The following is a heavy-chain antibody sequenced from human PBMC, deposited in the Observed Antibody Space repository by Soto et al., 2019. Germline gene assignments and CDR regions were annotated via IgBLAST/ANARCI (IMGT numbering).Heavy chain of an antibody. J-gene: IGHJ6*02. V-gene: IGHV1-2*04. CDR2: INPNSGGT. D-gene: IGHD5-18*01. CDR3: ARGGIQLWPDYYYYGMDV. CDR1: GYTFTGYY. Sequence: ASVKVSCKASGYTFTGYYMHWVRQAPGQGLEWMGWINPNSGGTNYAQKFQGWVTMTRDTSISTAYMELSRLRSDDTAVYYCARGGIQLWPDYYYYGMDVWGQGTTVTVSS.